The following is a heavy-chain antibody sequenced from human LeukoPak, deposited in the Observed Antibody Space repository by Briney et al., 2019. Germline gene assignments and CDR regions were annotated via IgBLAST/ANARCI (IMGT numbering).Heavy chain of an antibody. CDR2: INPNSGGT. CDR1: GYTFTGYY. J-gene: IGHJ4*02. D-gene: IGHD5-24*01. Sequence: ASVKVSCKASGYTFTGYYTHWVRQAPGQGLEWMGWINPNSGGTNYAQKFQGRVTMTRDTSISTAYMELSRLRSDDTAVYYCARDSGDGYNLFDYWGQGTLVTVSS. CDR3: ARDSGDGYNLFDY. V-gene: IGHV1-2*02.